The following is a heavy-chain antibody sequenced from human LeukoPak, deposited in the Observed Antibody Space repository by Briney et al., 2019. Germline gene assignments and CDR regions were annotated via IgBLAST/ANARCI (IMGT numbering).Heavy chain of an antibody. D-gene: IGHD6-19*01. CDR2: ISYDGGNK. CDR3: AKDQQWLVHYFDY. CDR1: GFTFSSYG. J-gene: IGHJ4*02. V-gene: IGHV3-30*18. Sequence: GGSLRLSCAASGFTFSSYGMHWVRQAPGKGLEWVAVISYDGGNKYYADSVKGRFTISRDNSKNTLYLQMNSLRAEDTAVYYCAKDQQWLVHYFDYWGQGTLVTVSS.